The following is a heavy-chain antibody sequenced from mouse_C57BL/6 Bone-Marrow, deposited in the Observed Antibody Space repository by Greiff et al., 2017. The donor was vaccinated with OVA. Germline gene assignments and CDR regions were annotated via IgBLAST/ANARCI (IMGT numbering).Heavy chain of an antibody. V-gene: IGHV1-72*01. CDR2: IDPNSGGT. Sequence: VQLQQSGAELVKPGASVKLSCKASGYTFTSYWMHWVKQRPGRGLELIGRIDPNSGGTKYNEKFKSKATLTVDKPSSTAYMQLSSLTSEDSAVYYCARYYFDYWGQGTTLTVSS. J-gene: IGHJ2*01. CDR3: ARYYFDY. CDR1: GYTFTSYW.